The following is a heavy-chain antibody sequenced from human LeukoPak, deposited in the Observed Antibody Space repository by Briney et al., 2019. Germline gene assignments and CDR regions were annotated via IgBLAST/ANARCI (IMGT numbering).Heavy chain of an antibody. CDR1: GFTFSSYN. D-gene: IGHD1-26*01. CDR2: ISSGSSYI. J-gene: IGHJ4*02. CDR3: ARLVGATDSPSDY. Sequence: GGSLRLSCAASGFTFSSYNMNWVRQSPGKGLEWVSCISSGSSYIYYADSVKGRFTISRYNAKNSLYLQMNSLRAEDTAVYYCARLVGATDSPSDYWGQGSLVTVSS. V-gene: IGHV3-21*01.